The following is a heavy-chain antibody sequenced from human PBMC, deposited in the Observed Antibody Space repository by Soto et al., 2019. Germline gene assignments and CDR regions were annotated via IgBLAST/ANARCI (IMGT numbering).Heavy chain of an antibody. CDR2: IIPIFGTA. Sequence: SVKVSCKASGGTFSSYAISWVRQAPGQGLEWMGGIIPIFGTANYAQKFQGRVTITADESTSTAYMELSSLRSEDTAVYYCARHGIVVVPTPYGMDVWGQGTTVTVSS. CDR1: GGTFSSYA. D-gene: IGHD3-22*01. V-gene: IGHV1-69*13. CDR3: ARHGIVVVPTPYGMDV. J-gene: IGHJ6*02.